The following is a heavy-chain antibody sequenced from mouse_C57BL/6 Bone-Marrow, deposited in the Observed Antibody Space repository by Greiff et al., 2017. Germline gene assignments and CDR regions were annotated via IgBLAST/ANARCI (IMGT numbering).Heavy chain of an antibody. Sequence: EVKLMESGGGLVQPGGSMKLSCVASGFTFSNYWMNWVRQSPEKGLEWVAQIRLKSDNYATHYAESVKGRFTISRDDSKSSVYLQMNNLRAEDTGIYYCTAFYGYDFDYWGQGTTLTVYS. CDR1: GFTFSNYW. CDR2: IRLKSDNYAT. V-gene: IGHV6-3*01. CDR3: TAFYGYDFDY. J-gene: IGHJ2*01. D-gene: IGHD2-2*01.